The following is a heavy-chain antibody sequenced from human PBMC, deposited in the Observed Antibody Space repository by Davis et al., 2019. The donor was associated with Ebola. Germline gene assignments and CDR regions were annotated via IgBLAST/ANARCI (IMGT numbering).Heavy chain of an antibody. CDR1: GFTFSFSP. J-gene: IGHJ4*02. V-gene: IGHV3-48*01. CDR3: ARDRSPYNWNYPLDY. Sequence: GESLKISCAASGFTFSFSPLNWVRQAPGKGLEWVSYISSSSSTIYYADSVKGRFTISRDNAKISLYLQMNSLRSDDTAVYYYARDRSPYNWNYPLDYWGQGTLVTVSS. CDR2: ISSSSSTI. D-gene: IGHD1-7*01.